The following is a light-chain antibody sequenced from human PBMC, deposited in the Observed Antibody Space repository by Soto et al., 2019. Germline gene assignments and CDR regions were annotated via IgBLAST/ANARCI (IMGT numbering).Light chain of an antibody. Sequence: DVQMPQSASSVSASIGDTVTISCRASQDISTLLAWYQQKPGKAPKLLIYGASTLESGVPSRFSGRGSGTDFTLTISSLQPEDFATYFCQQADSFPLTFGGGTRWIS. CDR1: QDISTL. CDR3: QQADSFPLT. V-gene: IGKV1D-12*01. J-gene: IGKJ4*01. CDR2: GAS.